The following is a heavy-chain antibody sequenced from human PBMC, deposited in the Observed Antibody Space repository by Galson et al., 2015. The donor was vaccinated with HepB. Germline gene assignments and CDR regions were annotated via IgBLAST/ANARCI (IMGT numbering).Heavy chain of an antibody. CDR1: GYTFTSYY. CDR3: AGDRKWHWLRQSPWGWFDP. V-gene: IGHV1-46*01. CDR2: INPSGGST. D-gene: IGHD3-22*01. J-gene: IGHJ5*02. Sequence: SVKLSCKASGYTFTSYYMHWVRQAPGQGLEWMGIINPSGGSTSYAQKFQGRVTMTRDTSTSTVYMELSSLRSEDTAVYYCAGDRKWHWLRQSPWGWFDPWGQGTLVTVSS.